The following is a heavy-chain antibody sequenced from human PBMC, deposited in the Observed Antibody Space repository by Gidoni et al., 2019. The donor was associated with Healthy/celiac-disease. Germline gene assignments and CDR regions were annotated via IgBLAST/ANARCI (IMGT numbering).Heavy chain of an antibody. Sequence: QVQMVESGGGLVKPGGSLSLPGAAAGFTFRDYYMSWIRQAPGKGLEWVSSISSSSSYTNYADSVKGRFTISRDNAKNSLYLQMNSLRAEDTAVYYCASANGIDVWGQGTTVTVSS. J-gene: IGHJ6*02. CDR2: ISSSSSYT. CDR1: GFTFRDYY. CDR3: ASANGIDV. V-gene: IGHV3-11*05.